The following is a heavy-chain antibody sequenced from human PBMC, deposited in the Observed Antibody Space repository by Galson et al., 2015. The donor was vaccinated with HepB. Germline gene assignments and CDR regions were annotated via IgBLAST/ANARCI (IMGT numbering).Heavy chain of an antibody. CDR2: IYHSGST. CDR3: ARGGVYSSSWVFDY. CDR1: GGSISSGGYP. V-gene: IGHV4-30-2*01. D-gene: IGHD6-6*01. Sequence: TLSLTCAVAGGSISSGGYPWSWIRQPPGGGLEWIGYIYHSGSTDYNPSLKSRVTISVDRSKNQFSLNVNSVTAADTAVYYCARGGVYSSSWVFDYWGQGTLVTVSS. J-gene: IGHJ4*02.